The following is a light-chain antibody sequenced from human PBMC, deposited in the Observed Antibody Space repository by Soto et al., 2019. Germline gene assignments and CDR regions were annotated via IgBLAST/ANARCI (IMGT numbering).Light chain of an antibody. CDR1: QRISNY. CDR3: QQSYSSPFP. CDR2: DAS. J-gene: IGKJ3*01. Sequence: IQFAQCPSSLSASDGDRVTITCRAGQRISNYLNWYQQNVGTAPKVLIYDASALRSGVPSRFSGSGYGTDFTLTITSRQADDFATYYCQQSYSSPFPFAPGTKVDN. V-gene: IGKV1-39*01.